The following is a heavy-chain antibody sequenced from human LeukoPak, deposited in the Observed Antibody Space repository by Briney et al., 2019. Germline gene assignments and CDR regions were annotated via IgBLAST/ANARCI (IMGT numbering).Heavy chain of an antibody. V-gene: IGHV1-8*01. CDR1: GYTFTSYD. CDR3: ARVAPFDILTGSYYYGMDV. D-gene: IGHD3-9*01. Sequence: ASVKASCKASGYTFTSYDINWVRQATGQGLEWMGWMNPDSGNTGYAQKFQGRVTMTRNTSISTAYMELSSLRSEDTAVYYCARVAPFDILTGSYYYGMDVWGQGTTVTVSS. CDR2: MNPDSGNT. J-gene: IGHJ6*02.